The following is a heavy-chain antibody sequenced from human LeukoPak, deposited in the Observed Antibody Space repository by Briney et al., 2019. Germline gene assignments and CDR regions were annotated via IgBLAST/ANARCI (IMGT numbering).Heavy chain of an antibody. CDR3: AKFEGHPWGTYHHDY. J-gene: IGHJ4*02. CDR1: GFIFSDYA. D-gene: IGHD3-16*01. Sequence: GESLRLSCAASGFIFSDYAMGWVRQTPGKGLEWVSAIFGRGAGSYSAASVKGRFTISRDNSKNTLYLQMTSLRADDTAVYYCAKFEGHPWGTYHHDYWGQGTLVTVSS. CDR2: IFGRGAGS. V-gene: IGHV3-23*01.